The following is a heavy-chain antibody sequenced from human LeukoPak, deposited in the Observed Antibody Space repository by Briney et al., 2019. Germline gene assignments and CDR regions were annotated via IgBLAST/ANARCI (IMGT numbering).Heavy chain of an antibody. CDR1: GGSVSSGSDF. D-gene: IGHD3-10*01. Sequence: SETLSLTCTVSGGSVSSGSDFWSWIPQPPGKGLEWIGHNYYTGATNYNPSLSSRVTISLDTSKNQFSLKLNSVNAADTAVYYCAMLWLGGLYSWLDPWGQGHLVTVSS. V-gene: IGHV4-61*01. CDR2: NYYTGAT. CDR3: AMLWLGGLYSWLDP. J-gene: IGHJ5*01.